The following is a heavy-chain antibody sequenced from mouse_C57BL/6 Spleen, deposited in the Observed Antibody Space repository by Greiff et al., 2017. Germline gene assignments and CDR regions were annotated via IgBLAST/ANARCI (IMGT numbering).Heavy chain of an antibody. V-gene: IGHV3-6*01. CDR1: GYSITSGYY. D-gene: IGHD2-13*01. J-gene: IGHJ3*01. Sequence: EVHLVESGPGLVKPSQSLSLTCSVTGYSITSGYYWNWIRQFPGNKLEWMGYISYDGSNNYNPSPKNRISITRDTSKNQFFLKLNSVTTEDTATYYCAQGDSWFAYWGQGTLVTVSA. CDR2: ISYDGSN. CDR3: AQGDSWFAY.